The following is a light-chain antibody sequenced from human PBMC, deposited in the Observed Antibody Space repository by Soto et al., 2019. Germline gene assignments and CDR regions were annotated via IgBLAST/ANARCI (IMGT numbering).Light chain of an antibody. V-gene: IGKV1-12*01. CDR2: AAS. CDR1: QSLYKW. J-gene: IGKJ4*01. CDR3: QQADSFPVS. Sequence: DLQMTQSPSSVSASIGDRVTISCRASQSLYKWLDWYQQKPGKAPKLLIYAASSLQSGVPSRFSGSGYGTDFTLTISSLQPEDFATYYCQQADSFPVSFGGGTKVEI.